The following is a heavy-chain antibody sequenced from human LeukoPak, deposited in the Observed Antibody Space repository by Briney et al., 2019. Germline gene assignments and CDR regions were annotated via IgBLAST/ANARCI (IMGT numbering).Heavy chain of an antibody. J-gene: IGHJ3*02. V-gene: IGHV3-13*01. D-gene: IGHD6-25*01. CDR3: ARAHVAAGLAFDI. Sequence: GGSLRLSCAASGFTFSGYDMHWVRQATGKGLEWVSGIGIPGDTYYPGSVKGRFTISRENAKNSFYLQMNGLRVEDTAVYYCARAHVAAGLAFDIWGQGTLVTVSS. CDR2: IGIPGDT. CDR1: GFTFSGYD.